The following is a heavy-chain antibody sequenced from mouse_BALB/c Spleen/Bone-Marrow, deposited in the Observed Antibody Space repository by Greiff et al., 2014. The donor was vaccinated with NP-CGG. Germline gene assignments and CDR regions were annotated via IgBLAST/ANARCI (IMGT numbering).Heavy chain of an antibody. CDR3: ASYYYGSSLFAY. CDR2: IDPANGNT. J-gene: IGHJ3*01. Sequence: DVKLVESGAELVKPGASVKSSCTASGFNIKDTYMHWVKQRPEQGLEWIGRIDPANGNTKYDPKFQGKATITADTSSNTAYLQLSSLTSEDTAVYYCASYYYGSSLFAYWGQGTLVTVSA. V-gene: IGHV14-3*02. CDR1: GFNIKDTY. D-gene: IGHD1-1*01.